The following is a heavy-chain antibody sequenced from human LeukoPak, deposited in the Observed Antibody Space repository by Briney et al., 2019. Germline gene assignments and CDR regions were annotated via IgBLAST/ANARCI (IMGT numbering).Heavy chain of an antibody. V-gene: IGHV4-39*01. CDR1: GGSISSSSYY. Sequence: SETLSLTCTVSGGSISSSSYYWGWIRQPPRKGLEWIGSIYYSGSTYYNPSLKSRVTISVDTSKNQFSLKLSSVTAADTAVYYCARHPRNPYDSSGYRYGGGAFDIWGQGTMVTVSS. CDR2: IYYSGST. CDR3: ARHPRNPYDSSGYRYGGGAFDI. D-gene: IGHD3-22*01. J-gene: IGHJ3*02.